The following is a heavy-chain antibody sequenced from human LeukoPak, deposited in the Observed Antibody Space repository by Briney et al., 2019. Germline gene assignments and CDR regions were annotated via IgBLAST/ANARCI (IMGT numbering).Heavy chain of an antibody. V-gene: IGHV7-4-1*02. J-gene: IGHJ5*02. CDR1: GYTFTSYA. Sequence: ASVKVSRKASGYTFTSYAMNWVRQAPGQGLEWMGWINTNTGNPTYAQGFTGRFVFSLDTSVSTAYLQISSLKAEDTAVYYCARGGSEYAFWSVQRSNWFDPWGQGTLITVSS. D-gene: IGHD3-3*01. CDR3: ARGGSEYAFWSVQRSNWFDP. CDR2: INTNTGNP.